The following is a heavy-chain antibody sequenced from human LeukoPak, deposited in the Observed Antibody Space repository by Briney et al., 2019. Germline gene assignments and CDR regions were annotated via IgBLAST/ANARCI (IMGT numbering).Heavy chain of an antibody. CDR3: AREAGLPYYYYYMDV. CDR1: GGSISSGGYY. D-gene: IGHD3-16*01. Sequence: SETLSLTCTVSGGSISSGGYYWSWIRQHPGKGLEWIGYIYYSGSTYYNPSLKSRVTISVDTSKNQFSLKLSSVTAADTAVYYCAREAGLPYYYYYMDVWGKGTTVTVSS. CDR2: IYYSGST. V-gene: IGHV4-31*03. J-gene: IGHJ6*03.